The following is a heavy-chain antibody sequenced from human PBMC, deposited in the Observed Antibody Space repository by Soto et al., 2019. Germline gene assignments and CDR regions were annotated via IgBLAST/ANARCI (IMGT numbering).Heavy chain of an antibody. CDR1: GFTFSSYS. J-gene: IGHJ4*02. Sequence: EVQLVESGGGLVQPGGSLRLSCAASGFTFSSYSMNWVRQAPGKGLEWVSYISSSSSTIYYADSVKGRFTISRDNAKNSLYLQMNSLRAEDTAVYCCARDRGYSGYDPIDYWGQGTLVTVSS. D-gene: IGHD5-12*01. CDR2: ISSSSSTI. CDR3: ARDRGYSGYDPIDY. V-gene: IGHV3-48*01.